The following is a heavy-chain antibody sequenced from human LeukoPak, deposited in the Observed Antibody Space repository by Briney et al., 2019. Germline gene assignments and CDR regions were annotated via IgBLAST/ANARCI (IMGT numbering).Heavy chain of an antibody. CDR1: GFTFSSYA. D-gene: IGHD3-3*01. V-gene: IGHV3-23*01. Sequence: GGSLRLSCAASGFTFSSYAMSWVRQAPGKGLEWVSAISGSGGSTYYADSVKGRFTISRDNSKHTLYLQMNSLRAEDTAVYYCAKDAYYDFWSGYYDYWGQGTLVTVSS. CDR3: AKDAYYDFWSGYYDY. J-gene: IGHJ4*02. CDR2: ISGSGGST.